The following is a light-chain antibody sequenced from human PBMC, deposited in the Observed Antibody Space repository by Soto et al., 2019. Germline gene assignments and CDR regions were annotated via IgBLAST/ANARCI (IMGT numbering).Light chain of an antibody. Sequence: QSVLTQSASVSGSPGQSITISCTGTTSDVGNYVSWYQQHPGKAPKLMIYAVINRPSGVSNRFSGSKSGNTASLTISGLQAEDEADYYCSSETSSNTLVFGTGTKLTVL. J-gene: IGLJ1*01. CDR2: AVI. V-gene: IGLV2-14*01. CDR3: SSETSSNTLV. CDR1: TSDVGNY.